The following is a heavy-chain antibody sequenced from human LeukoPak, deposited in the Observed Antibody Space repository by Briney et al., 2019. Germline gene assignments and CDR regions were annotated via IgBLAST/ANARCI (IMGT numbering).Heavy chain of an antibody. V-gene: IGHV1-2*02. CDR2: INPNSGGT. Sequence: ASVKVSCKASGYTFTGYYMHWVRQAPGQGLEWMGWINPNSGGTNYAQKFQGRVTMTRDTSISTAYMELSRLRSDDTAVYYCARDIDTGYSGNSKGDYWGQGTLVTVSS. D-gene: IGHD5-12*01. CDR1: GYTFTGYY. J-gene: IGHJ4*02. CDR3: ARDIDTGYSGNSKGDY.